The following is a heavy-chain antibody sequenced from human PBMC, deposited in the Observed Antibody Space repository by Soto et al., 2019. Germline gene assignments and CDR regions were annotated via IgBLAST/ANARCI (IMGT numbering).Heavy chain of an antibody. CDR2: ISSSSSTI. CDR1: GFTFSSYS. CDR3: ARDQLRLGELSLGDY. Sequence: EVQLVESGGGLVQPGGSLRLSCAASGFTFSSYSMNWVRQAPGKGLEWVSYISSSSSTIYYADSVKGRFTISRDNAKNSLYLQMNSLRDEDTAVYYCARDQLRLGELSLGDYWGQGTLVTVSS. D-gene: IGHD3-16*02. J-gene: IGHJ4*02. V-gene: IGHV3-48*02.